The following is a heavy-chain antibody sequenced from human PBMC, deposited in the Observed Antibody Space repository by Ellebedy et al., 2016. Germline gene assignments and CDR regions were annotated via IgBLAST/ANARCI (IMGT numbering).Heavy chain of an antibody. CDR2: ISSSGSTI. J-gene: IGHJ3*01. CDR3: ARLEGGIAAAGGH. CDR1: GFTFSDYY. Sequence: GESLKISXAASGFTFSDYYMSWIRQAPGKGLEWVSYISSSGSTIYYADSVKGRFTLSRDNAKNSLYLQMNSRRAEDTAVYYCARLEGGIAAAGGHWGQGTMVTVSS. V-gene: IGHV3-11*04. D-gene: IGHD6-13*01.